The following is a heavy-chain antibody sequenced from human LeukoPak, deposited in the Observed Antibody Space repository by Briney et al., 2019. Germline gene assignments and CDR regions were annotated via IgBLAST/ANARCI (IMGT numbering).Heavy chain of an antibody. Sequence: SETLSLTCTVSGGSISSYYWSWIRQPPGKGLEWIGYIYYSGSTNYNPSLKSRVTISLDTSKNKFPLNLTSVNVADTAVYYCARYSSGLDYWGQGTLVTVSS. D-gene: IGHD6-19*01. CDR2: IYYSGST. J-gene: IGHJ4*02. V-gene: IGHV4-59*01. CDR1: GGSISSYY. CDR3: ARYSSGLDY.